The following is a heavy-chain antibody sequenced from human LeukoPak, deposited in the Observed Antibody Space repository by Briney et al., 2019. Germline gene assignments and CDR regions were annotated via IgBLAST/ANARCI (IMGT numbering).Heavy chain of an antibody. D-gene: IGHD3-10*01. Sequence: ASVKVSCKASGYTFTSYYMHWVRQAPGQGLEWMGIINPSGGSTSYAQKFQGRVTMTRDTSTSTVYMELSSLRSEDTAVYYCARVEGYGPGGYTFDYWGQGTLVTVSS. CDR1: GYTFTSYY. J-gene: IGHJ4*02. CDR2: INPSGGST. V-gene: IGHV1-46*01. CDR3: ARVEGYGPGGYTFDY.